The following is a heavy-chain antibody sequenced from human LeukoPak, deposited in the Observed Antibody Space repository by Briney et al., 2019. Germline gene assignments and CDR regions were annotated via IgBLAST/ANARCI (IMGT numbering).Heavy chain of an antibody. V-gene: IGHV3-21*01. CDR1: GFTFSSYA. CDR2: ISSSSSYI. D-gene: IGHD5-24*01. J-gene: IGHJ4*02. Sequence: PGGSLRLSCAASGFTFSSYAMSWVRQAPGKGLEWVSSISSSSSYIYYADSVKGRFTISRDNAKNSLYLQMNSLRAEDTAVYYCARDRAGGYNAFDYWGQGTLVTVSS. CDR3: ARDRAGGYNAFDY.